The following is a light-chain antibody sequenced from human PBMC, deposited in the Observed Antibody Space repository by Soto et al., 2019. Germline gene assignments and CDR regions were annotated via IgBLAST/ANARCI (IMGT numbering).Light chain of an antibody. J-gene: IGLJ1*01. Sequence: QSVLTHPASVSGSPGQSITISCTGTSSDVGGYDHVSWYQLHPGKAPKLMVFEVSNRPSGVSFRFSGSKSGNTASLTISGLQAEDEADYFCSSYSISTAYLFGTGTKVTVL. CDR2: EVS. CDR1: SSDVGGYDH. V-gene: IGLV2-14*01. CDR3: SSYSISTAYL.